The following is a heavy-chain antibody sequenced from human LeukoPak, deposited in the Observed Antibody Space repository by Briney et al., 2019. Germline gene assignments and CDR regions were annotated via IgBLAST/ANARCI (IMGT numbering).Heavy chain of an antibody. V-gene: IGHV3-30*04. CDR3: ALAYSYGRDAFDI. CDR2: ISSDGSNK. D-gene: IGHD5-18*01. Sequence: GGSLRLSCIASGFTFSSYTMHWVRQAPGKGLEWVAVISSDGSNKFYADSVKGRFTISRDNSKNTLYLQMSSLRAEDTAVYYCALAYSYGRDAFDIWGQGTMVTVSS. J-gene: IGHJ3*02. CDR1: GFTFSSYT.